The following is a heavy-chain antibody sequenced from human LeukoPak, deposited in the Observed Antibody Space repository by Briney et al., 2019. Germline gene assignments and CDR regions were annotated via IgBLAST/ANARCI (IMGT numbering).Heavy chain of an antibody. Sequence: PSETLSLTCAVYGGSFSGYYWSWIRQPPGKGLEWIGEINHSGSTNYNPSLKSRVTISVDTSENQFSLKLSSVTAADTAVYYCARGNYYDSSGNDYWGQGTLVTVSS. J-gene: IGHJ4*02. CDR2: INHSGST. CDR1: GGSFSGYY. CDR3: ARGNYYDSSGNDY. V-gene: IGHV4-34*01. D-gene: IGHD3-22*01.